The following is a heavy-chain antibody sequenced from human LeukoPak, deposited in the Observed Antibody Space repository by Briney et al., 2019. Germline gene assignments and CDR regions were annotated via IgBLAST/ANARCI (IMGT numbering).Heavy chain of an antibody. CDR3: ARDRDGTWNYPLDY. D-gene: IGHD3-10*01. CDR2: ISGSGGGP. J-gene: IGHJ4*02. CDR1: GFTLSQYA. V-gene: IGHV3-23*01. Sequence: RGSLRLSRAASGFTLSQYAMSWVRQAPGKGLEWVSGISGSGGGPYYADSVKGRFTISRDNSKNTLYLQMNSLRADDTAVYYCARDRDGTWNYPLDYWGQGTLVIVSS.